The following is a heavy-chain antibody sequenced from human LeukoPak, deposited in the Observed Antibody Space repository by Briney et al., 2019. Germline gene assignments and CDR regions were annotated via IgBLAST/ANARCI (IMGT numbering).Heavy chain of an antibody. J-gene: IGHJ4*02. CDR2: ISPSGST. V-gene: IGHV4-61*02. CDR1: GDPISSGSYY. CDR3: ANGYSTSSFKRFDN. Sequence: SETLSLTCTVSGDPISSGSYYLSWIRQPAGKGLEWIGRISPSGSTNYNPSLKSRVTISIDTSKNQFSLKLSSVAAADTAVYYCANGYSTSSFKRFDNWGQGTLVTVSS. D-gene: IGHD6-6*01.